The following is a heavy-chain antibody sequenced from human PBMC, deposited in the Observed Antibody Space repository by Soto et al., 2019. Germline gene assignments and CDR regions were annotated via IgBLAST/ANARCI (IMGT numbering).Heavy chain of an antibody. V-gene: IGHV1-46*03. D-gene: IGHD2-2*01. Sequence: ASVKVSCKASGYTFTSYYMHWVRQAPGQGLEWMGIINPSGGSTSYAQKFQGRVTMTRDTSTSTVYMELSSLRSEDTAVYYCGIDLGYCSSTSCPNWFDPWGQGTLVTVSS. CDR1: GYTFTSYY. CDR2: INPSGGST. J-gene: IGHJ5*02. CDR3: GIDLGYCSSTSCPNWFDP.